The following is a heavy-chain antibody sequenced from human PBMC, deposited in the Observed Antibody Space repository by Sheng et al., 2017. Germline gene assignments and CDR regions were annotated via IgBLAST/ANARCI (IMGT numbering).Heavy chain of an antibody. D-gene: IGHD1-1*01. CDR2: ISGSGGGT. CDR3: AKADDLNWTRP. CDR1: GFIFGSYT. V-gene: IGHV3-23*04. Sequence: VQLVESGGGSAQPGGSLRLSCAASGFIFGSYTMAWVRQAPGQGLEWVSHISGSGGGTYYTASVKGRFTVSRDNSNNTLYLQMNSLRAEDTAMYYXAKADDLNWTRPWGQGTPVTVSS. J-gene: IGHJ5*02.